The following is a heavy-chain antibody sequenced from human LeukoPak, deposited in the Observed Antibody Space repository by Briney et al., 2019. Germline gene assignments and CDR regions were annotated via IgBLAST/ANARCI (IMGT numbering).Heavy chain of an antibody. J-gene: IGHJ3*02. CDR2: INHSGST. D-gene: IGHD2-15*01. CDR3: ARGGYCSGGSCYYDAFDI. V-gene: IGHV4-34*01. CDR1: GESFSGYY. Sequence: SETLSLTCAVYGESFSGYYWSWIRQPPGKGLEWIGEINHSGSTNYNPSLKGRVTISVDTSKNQFSLKLSSVTAADTAVYYCARGGYCSGGSCYYDAFDIWGQGTMVTVSS.